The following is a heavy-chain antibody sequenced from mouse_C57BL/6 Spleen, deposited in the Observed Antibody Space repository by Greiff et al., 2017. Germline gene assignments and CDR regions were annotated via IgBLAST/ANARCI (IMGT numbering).Heavy chain of an antibody. V-gene: IGHV1-62-2*01. Sequence: QVQLQQSGAELVKPGASVKLSCKASGYTFTEYTIHWVKQRSGQGLEWIGWFYPGSGSIMYNEKFKDKATLTADKSSSTVYMELSRLTSEDSAVXFGARCPFYTGAMDYWGQGTAVTVSS. CDR3: ARCPFYTGAMDY. CDR1: GYTFTEYT. J-gene: IGHJ4*01. CDR2: FYPGSGSI.